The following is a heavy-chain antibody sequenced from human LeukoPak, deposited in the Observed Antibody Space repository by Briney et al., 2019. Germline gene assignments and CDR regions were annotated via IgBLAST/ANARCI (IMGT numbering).Heavy chain of an antibody. CDR2: IYYSGST. CDR1: GGPISSYY. J-gene: IGHJ4*02. V-gene: IGHV4-59*01. CDR3: ARRAYSSGYYYFDY. Sequence: SETLSLTCTVSGGPISSYYWSWIRQPPGEGLEWIGYIYYSGSTNYNPSLKSRVTISVDTSKNQFSLKLSSVTAADTAVYYCARRAYSSGYYYFDYWGQGTLVTVSS. D-gene: IGHD3-22*01.